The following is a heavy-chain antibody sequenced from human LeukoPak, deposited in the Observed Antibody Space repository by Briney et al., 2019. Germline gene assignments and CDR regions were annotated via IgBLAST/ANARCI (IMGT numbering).Heavy chain of an antibody. D-gene: IGHD2-15*01. V-gene: IGHV4-30-4*01. CDR3: ARASWRGSCYG. CDR2: IYYSGST. J-gene: IGHJ4*02. CDR1: GVSTSSGDYY. Sequence: LQTQSLTCPVSGVSTSSGDYYWGWIRQPPGKGLEWIGYIYYSGSTYYNPSLKSRVTISVDTSKNQFSLKLSSVTAADTAVYYCARASWRGSCYGWGQGTLVTVSS.